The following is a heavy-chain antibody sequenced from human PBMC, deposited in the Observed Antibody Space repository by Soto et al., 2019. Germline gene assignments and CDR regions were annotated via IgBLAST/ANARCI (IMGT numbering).Heavy chain of an antibody. D-gene: IGHD3-22*01. J-gene: IGHJ4*02. Sequence: SETLSLTCTVSGGSISSFYWSWIRQPPGKGLEWIGYIHRTVGASYDPSLRSRVTLSLDTSKSQVSLTLNSVTAADTAVYYCARDNHYYDSSGYPDYWGQGTLVTVSS. CDR1: GGSISSFY. CDR3: ARDNHYYDSSGYPDY. V-gene: IGHV4-59*01. CDR2: IHRTVGA.